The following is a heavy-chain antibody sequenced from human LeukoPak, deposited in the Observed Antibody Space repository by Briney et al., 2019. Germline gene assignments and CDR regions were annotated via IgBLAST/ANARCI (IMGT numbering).Heavy chain of an antibody. V-gene: IGHV3-48*02. CDR1: GFTFSSYS. CDR3: ARIKSGYYTEYYFDY. D-gene: IGHD3-22*01. J-gene: IGHJ4*02. Sequence: GGSLRLSCAASGFTFSSYSMNWVRQAPGKGLEWVSYISSSSSTIYYADSVKGRFTISRDNAKNSLYPQMNSLRDEDTAVYYCARIKSGYYTEYYFDYWGQGTLVTVSS. CDR2: ISSSSSTI.